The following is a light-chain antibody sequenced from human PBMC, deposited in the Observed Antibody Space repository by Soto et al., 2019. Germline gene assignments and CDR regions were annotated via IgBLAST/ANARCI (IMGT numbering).Light chain of an antibody. CDR1: SSDVGAYNY. CDR3: SSYTSGSPFYV. V-gene: IGLV2-14*01. Sequence: QSVLTQPASVSGSPGQSIAISCTGISSDVGAYNYVSWYQQYPGKAPKLMVYDVVNRPSGVSNRFSGSKSGNTASLTISGLQAEDEADYYFSSYTSGSPFYVFGTVTKLTVL. CDR2: DVV. J-gene: IGLJ1*01.